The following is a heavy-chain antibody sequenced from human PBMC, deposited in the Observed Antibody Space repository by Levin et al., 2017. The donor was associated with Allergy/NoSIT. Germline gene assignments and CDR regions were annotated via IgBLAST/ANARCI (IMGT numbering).Heavy chain of an antibody. CDR1: GGSFSGYY. D-gene: IGHD6-13*01. J-gene: IGHJ4*02. Sequence: SETLSLTCAVYGGSFSGYYWSWIRQPPGKGLEWIGEINHSGSTNYNPSLKSRVTISVDTSKNQFSLKLSSVTAADTAVYYCARAIPAYSSSAGRSHFDYWGQGTLVTVSS. V-gene: IGHV4-34*01. CDR2: INHSGST. CDR3: ARAIPAYSSSAGRSHFDY.